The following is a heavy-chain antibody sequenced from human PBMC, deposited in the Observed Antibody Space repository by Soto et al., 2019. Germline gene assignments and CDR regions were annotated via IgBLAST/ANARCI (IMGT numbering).Heavy chain of an antibody. CDR2: INTYNRKT. J-gene: IGHJ5*02. CDR1: GYTFTSYG. CDR3: AREDCTSTACYPRGSWFAP. D-gene: IGHD2-2*01. V-gene: IGHV1-18*04. Sequence: QVQLVQSGAEVKKPGASVKVSCKASGYTFTSYGISWVRQAPGQGLEWMGWINTYNRKTNYAQGVQGRVIMTTDTSTSTVYMELRSLRSDDTAVYFCAREDCTSTACYPRGSWFAPWGQGTQVTVSS.